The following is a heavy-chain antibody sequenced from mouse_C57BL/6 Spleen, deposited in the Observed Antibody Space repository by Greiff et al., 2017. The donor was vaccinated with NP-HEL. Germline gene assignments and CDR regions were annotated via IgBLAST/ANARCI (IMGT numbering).Heavy chain of an antibody. CDR1: GYTFTSYW. CDR2: IYPSDSET. D-gene: IGHD2-4*01. J-gene: IGHJ2*01. Sequence: QVQLQQPGAELVRPGSSVKLSCKASGYTFTSYWMDWVKQRPGQGLEWIGNIYPSDSETHYNQKFKDKATLNVDKSSSTAYMQLSSLTSEDSAVYYCARDYGYFDYWGQGTTLTVSS. V-gene: IGHV1-61*01. CDR3: ARDYGYFDY.